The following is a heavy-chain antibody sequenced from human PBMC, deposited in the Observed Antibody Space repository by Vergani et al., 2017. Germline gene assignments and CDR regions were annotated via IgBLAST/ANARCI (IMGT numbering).Heavy chain of an antibody. D-gene: IGHD5-18*01. CDR1: GFTFSSYG. Sequence: QVQLVESGGGVVQPGGSLRLSCAASGFTFSSYGMHWVRQAPGKGLEWVAFIRYDGSNKYYADSVKGRFTISRDNSKNTLYLQMNSLRAEDTAVYYCNTAMGYWGQGTLVTVSS. V-gene: IGHV3-30*02. CDR3: NTAMGY. CDR2: IRYDGSNK. J-gene: IGHJ4*02.